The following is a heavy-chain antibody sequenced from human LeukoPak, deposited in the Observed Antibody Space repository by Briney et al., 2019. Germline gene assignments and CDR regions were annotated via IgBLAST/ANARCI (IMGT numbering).Heavy chain of an antibody. CDR2: IYADGNT. J-gene: IGHJ4*02. V-gene: IGHV3-53*01. CDR1: GFIVNTNY. Sequence: GGSLRLSCAASGFIVNTNYMTWVRQAPGRGLEWVSFIYADGNTYYADSVKGRFTISRDNSKNTLYLQMNSLRAEDTAVYYCAKAGDYYGSFDYWGQGTLVTVSS. CDR3: AKAGDYYGSFDY. D-gene: IGHD3-10*01.